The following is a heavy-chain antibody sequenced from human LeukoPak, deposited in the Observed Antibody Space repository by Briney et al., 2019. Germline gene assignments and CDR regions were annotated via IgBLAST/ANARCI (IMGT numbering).Heavy chain of an antibody. CDR1: GFTVSTNC. CDR2: IYSGGTT. CDR3: ARVDTVMAYYFDL. V-gene: IGHV3-53*04. J-gene: IGHJ4*02. Sequence: RESLTLSCAAAGFTVSTNCMTWVRPAPRKGLEWVSTIYSGGTTYYADSVMGRFTISRHNSRNTLYLQMNSLRAEDTAVYYCARVDTVMAYYFDLWGQGTLVTVSS. D-gene: IGHD5-18*01.